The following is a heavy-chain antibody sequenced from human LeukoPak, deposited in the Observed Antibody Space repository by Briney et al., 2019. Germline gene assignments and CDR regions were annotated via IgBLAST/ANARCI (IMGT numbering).Heavy chain of an antibody. CDR1: GGSVSSRSYS. Sequence: PSETLSLTCTVSGGSVSSRSYSWSWIRQPPGKGLEWIGYIYYSGSTNYSPSLKSRVTISVDTSKNQFSLKLSSVTAADTAVFYCARGFYDVLTGYPYYFDYWGQGILVTVSS. CDR2: IYYSGST. V-gene: IGHV4-61*01. D-gene: IGHD3-9*01. J-gene: IGHJ4*02. CDR3: ARGFYDVLTGYPYYFDY.